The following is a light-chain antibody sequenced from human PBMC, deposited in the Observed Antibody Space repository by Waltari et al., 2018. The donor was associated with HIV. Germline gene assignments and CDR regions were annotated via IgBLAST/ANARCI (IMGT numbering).Light chain of an antibody. CDR3: HQFYVTPET. J-gene: IGKJ3*01. V-gene: IGKV4-1*01. Sequence: DIVLTQSPHSLAVSLGERATIRCKSSQSLLDPSSHRNYLAWFQQKPGQPPRLLIYWASTRESGVPARFSGSGSGTDFTLTISSLQAEDVALYFCHQFYVTPETFGPGT. CDR2: WAS. CDR1: QSLLDPSSHRNY.